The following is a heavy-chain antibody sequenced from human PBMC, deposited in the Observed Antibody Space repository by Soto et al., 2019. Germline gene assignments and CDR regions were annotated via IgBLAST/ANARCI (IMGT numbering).Heavy chain of an antibody. V-gene: IGHV3-11*01. CDR1: GFTFSDYY. Sequence: LSLTCAASGFTFSDYYMSWIRQAPGKGLEWVSYISSSGSTIYYADSVKGRFTISRDNAKNSLYLQMNSLRAEDTAVYYCARRLKYYYYYMDVWGKGTTVTVSS. J-gene: IGHJ6*03. CDR2: ISSSGSTI. CDR3: ARRLKYYYYYMDV.